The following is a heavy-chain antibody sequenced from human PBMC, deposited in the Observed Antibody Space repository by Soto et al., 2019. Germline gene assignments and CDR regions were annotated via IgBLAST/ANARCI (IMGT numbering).Heavy chain of an antibody. CDR2: IYPGDSHT. D-gene: IGHD6-19*01. Sequence: GESLKISCKGSGYSFTSYWIDWVRQMPGKGLEWMGIIYPGDSHTRYNPSFQGQVTISADKSISTAYLQWSSLKASDTAMYYCARHNIGSGWYGGASTGPLKVYYYGMDVWGQGTTVTVSS. V-gene: IGHV5-51*01. CDR3: ARHNIGSGWYGGASTGPLKVYYYGMDV. CDR1: GYSFTSYW. J-gene: IGHJ6*02.